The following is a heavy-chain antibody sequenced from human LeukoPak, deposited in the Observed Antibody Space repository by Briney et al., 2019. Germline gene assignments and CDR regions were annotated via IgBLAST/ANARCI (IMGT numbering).Heavy chain of an antibody. J-gene: IGHJ6*02. V-gene: IGHV1-3*01. CDR1: GYTFTSYA. Sequence: ASVKVSCKASGYTFTSYAMHWVRQAPGQRLEWMGWINAGNGNTKYSQKFQGRVTITRDTSASTAYMELSSLRSEDTAVYYCARAGGNSRDYYYGMDVWGQGTTVTVSS. D-gene: IGHD4-23*01. CDR3: ARAGGNSRDYYYGMDV. CDR2: INAGNGNT.